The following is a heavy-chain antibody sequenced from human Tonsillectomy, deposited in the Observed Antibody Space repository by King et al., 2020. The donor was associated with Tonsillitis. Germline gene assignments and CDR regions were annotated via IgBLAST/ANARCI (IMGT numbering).Heavy chain of an antibody. CDR2: IYYSWST. Sequence: VQLQESGPGLVKPSETLSLTCTVSGGSITHYYWRWIRQPPGTGLEWIWYIYYSWSTNYNPSLKSRVTISVGTSKNQFSLRLSSVTAADTAVYYCARDRCRGGSCHSSSPYGMDVWGQGTTVTVSS. J-gene: IGHJ6*02. V-gene: IGHV4-59*01. D-gene: IGHD2-15*01. CDR3: ARDRCRGGSCHSSSPYGMDV. CDR1: GGSITHYY.